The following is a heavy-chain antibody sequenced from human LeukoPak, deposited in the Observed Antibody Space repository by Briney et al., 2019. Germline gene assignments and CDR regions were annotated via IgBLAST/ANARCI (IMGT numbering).Heavy chain of an antibody. Sequence: PSETLSLTCTVSGGSISSYYWSWIRQPPGKGLEWIGYIYYSGSTNYNPSLKSRVTISVDTSKNQFSLKLSSVTAADTAVYYCARGLKQTYYYYYMDVWGKGTTVTVSS. CDR3: ARGLKQTYYYYYMDV. CDR1: GGSISSYY. CDR2: IYYSGST. J-gene: IGHJ6*03. V-gene: IGHV4-59*01. D-gene: IGHD3-16*01.